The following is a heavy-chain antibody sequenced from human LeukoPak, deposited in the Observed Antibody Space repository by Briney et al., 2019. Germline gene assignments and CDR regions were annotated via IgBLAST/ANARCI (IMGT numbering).Heavy chain of an antibody. CDR3: ARDPETCSDDCPRHFDH. Sequence: QPAGYLRRSSAASGFTFNSYWMHWVRQAPGQGLMWVSHINSDGSNLRYEDSVKGRFTISTDNTTNTLHLQMRRLKADDTYYYYSARDPETCSDDCPRHFDHWGLGTLVTVSS. CDR1: GFTFNSYW. CDR2: INSDGSNL. J-gene: IGHJ4*02. D-gene: IGHD2-21*02. V-gene: IGHV3-74*01.